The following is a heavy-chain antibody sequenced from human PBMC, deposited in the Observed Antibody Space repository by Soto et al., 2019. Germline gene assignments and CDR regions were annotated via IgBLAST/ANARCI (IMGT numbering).Heavy chain of an antibody. Sequence: TSETLSLTCTVSGGSINNGGYYWSWIRQHPGKGLEWIGYIYYSGSTYYNPSLESRVTISADTSKNQFSLKLSSVTAADTAVYYCARPYFYDTSDWGQGTLVTVSS. J-gene: IGHJ4*02. CDR1: GGSINNGGYY. D-gene: IGHD3-22*01. CDR3: ARPYFYDTSD. CDR2: IYYSGST. V-gene: IGHV4-31*03.